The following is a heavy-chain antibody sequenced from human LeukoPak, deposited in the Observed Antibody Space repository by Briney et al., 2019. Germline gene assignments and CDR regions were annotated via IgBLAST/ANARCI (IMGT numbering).Heavy chain of an antibody. Sequence: SLRLSCAASGFTFDDYAMHWVRQAPGKGLEWVSGISWNSGSIGYADSVKGRFTISRDNAKNSLYLQMNSLRAEDTALYYCAKEFVGATGLFDYWGQGTLVTVSS. D-gene: IGHD1-26*01. CDR2: ISWNSGSI. CDR1: GFTFDDYA. J-gene: IGHJ4*02. CDR3: AKEFVGATGLFDY. V-gene: IGHV3-9*01.